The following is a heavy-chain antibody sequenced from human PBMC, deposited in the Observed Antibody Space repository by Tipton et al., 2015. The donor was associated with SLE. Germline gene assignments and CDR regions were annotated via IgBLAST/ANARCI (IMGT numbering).Heavy chain of an antibody. CDR1: GGSIGSSSYY. D-gene: IGHD2-21*01. J-gene: IGHJ5*02. Sequence: TLSLTCTVSGGSIGSSSYYWGWIRQPPGKGLEWIGTTHYSGSTFYNPSLKSRVTISVDMSKNQFSLKLSSVTAADTAVYYCARAGGGDSNWFDPWGQGTLVTVSS. CDR3: ARAGGGDSNWFDP. CDR2: THYSGST. V-gene: IGHV4-39*07.